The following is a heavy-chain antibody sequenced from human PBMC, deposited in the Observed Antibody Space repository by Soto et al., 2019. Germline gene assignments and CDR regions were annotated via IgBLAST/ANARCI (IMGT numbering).Heavy chain of an antibody. J-gene: IGHJ4*02. CDR3: ARQNYYDSSGYYGH. CDR1: GGTFSSYA. Sequence: EASVKVSCKASGGTFSSYAISWVRQAPGQGLEWMGGIIPIFGTANYAQKFQGRVTMTRDTSTSTVYMELSSLRSEDTAVYYCARQNYYDSSGYYGHWGQGTLVTVSS. D-gene: IGHD3-22*01. V-gene: IGHV1-69*05. CDR2: IIPIFGTA.